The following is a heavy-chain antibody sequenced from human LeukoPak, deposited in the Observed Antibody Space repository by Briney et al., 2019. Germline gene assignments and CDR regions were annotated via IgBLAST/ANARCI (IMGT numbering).Heavy chain of an antibody. CDR1: GFTFSSYG. J-gene: IGHJ3*02. D-gene: IGHD2-15*01. V-gene: IGHV3-23*01. CDR2: ISGSGGST. Sequence: GGSLRLSCAASGFTFSSYGMSWVRQAPGKGLEWVSAISGSGGSTYYADSVKGRFTISRDNSKNTLYLQMNSLRAEDTAVYYCARDGVVRVVVAAPGPAFDIWGQGTMVTVSS. CDR3: ARDGVVRVVVAAPGPAFDI.